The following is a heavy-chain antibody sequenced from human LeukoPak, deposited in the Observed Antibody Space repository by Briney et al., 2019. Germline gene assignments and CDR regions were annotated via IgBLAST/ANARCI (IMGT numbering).Heavy chain of an antibody. CDR3: AGRLAVADLSGQDAFDI. CDR1: GYTFTSYY. D-gene: IGHD6-13*01. J-gene: IGHJ3*02. CDR2: INPSGGST. V-gene: IGHV1-46*01. Sequence: ASVKVSCKASGYTFTSYYMHWVRQAPGQGLEWMGIINPSGGSTSYAQKFQGRVTMTRDTSTSTVYMELSSLRSEDTAVYYCAGRLAVADLSGQDAFDIWGQGTMVTVSS.